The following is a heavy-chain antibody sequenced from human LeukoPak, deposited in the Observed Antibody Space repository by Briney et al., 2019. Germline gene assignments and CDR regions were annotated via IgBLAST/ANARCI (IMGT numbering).Heavy chain of an antibody. CDR1: GFTFSSYA. Sequence: GGSLRLSCAASGFTFSSYAMHWVRQAPGKGLEWVAVISYDGSNKYYADSVKGRFTISRDNSKNTLYLQMNSLRAEDTAVYYCARDREWELLTFDYWGQGTLVTVSS. J-gene: IGHJ4*02. CDR2: ISYDGSNK. D-gene: IGHD1-26*01. V-gene: IGHV3-30-3*01. CDR3: ARDREWELLTFDY.